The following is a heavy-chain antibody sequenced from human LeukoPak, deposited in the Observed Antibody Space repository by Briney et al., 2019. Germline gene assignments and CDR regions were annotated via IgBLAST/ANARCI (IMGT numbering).Heavy chain of an antibody. CDR2: ISFDGSNI. CDR1: GFTFSNYD. Sequence: GGSLRLSCAASGFTFSNYDMHWVRQAPGKGLEWVAVISFDGSNIYSADSVQGRFTISRDNSKNTVYLQMNSLRAEDTAVYYCAKVAGIAVAGTFYYFDYWGQGTLVTVSS. D-gene: IGHD6-19*01. J-gene: IGHJ4*02. V-gene: IGHV3-30*18. CDR3: AKVAGIAVAGTFYYFDY.